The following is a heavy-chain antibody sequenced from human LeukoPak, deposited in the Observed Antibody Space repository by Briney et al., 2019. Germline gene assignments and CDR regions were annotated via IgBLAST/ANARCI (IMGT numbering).Heavy chain of an antibody. J-gene: IGHJ6*03. CDR1: GFTFCSYA. Sequence: PGGSLRLSXAASGFTFCSYAMSWVRQTPGKGLEWVSAISGSGGSTYYADSVKGRFTISRDNSKNTLYLQMNSLRAEDTAVYYCARTIFGVVIFPYYMDVWGKGTTVTVSS. V-gene: IGHV3-23*01. CDR3: ARTIFGVVIFPYYMDV. CDR2: ISGSGGST. D-gene: IGHD3-3*01.